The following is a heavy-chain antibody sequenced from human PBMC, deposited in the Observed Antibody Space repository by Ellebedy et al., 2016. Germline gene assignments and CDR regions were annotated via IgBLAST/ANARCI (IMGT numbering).Heavy chain of an antibody. V-gene: IGHV4-34*01. CDR2: INHSGST. Sequence: SETLSLTCTVSGASISSNYWSWIRQPPGKGLEWIGEINHSGSTNYNPSLKSRVTISRDNSKNTLYLQMNSLRAEDTAVYYCAREIGLGQGYGAFDIWGQGTMVTVSS. CDR1: GASISSNY. CDR3: AREIGLGQGYGAFDI. D-gene: IGHD6-19*01. J-gene: IGHJ3*02.